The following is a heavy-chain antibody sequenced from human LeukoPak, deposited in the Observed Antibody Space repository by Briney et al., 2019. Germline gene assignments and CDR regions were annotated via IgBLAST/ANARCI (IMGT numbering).Heavy chain of an antibody. D-gene: IGHD2/OR15-2a*01. CDR1: GYTFTGYY. J-gene: IGHJ4*02. V-gene: IGHV1-8*02. Sequence: ASVKVSCKASGYTFTGYYMHWVRQATGQGLEWMGWMNPNSGNTGYAQKFQGRVTMTRNTSIGTAYMELSSLRSEDTAVYYCARGFRRSYFDYWGQGTLVTVSS. CDR2: MNPNSGNT. CDR3: ARGFRRSYFDY.